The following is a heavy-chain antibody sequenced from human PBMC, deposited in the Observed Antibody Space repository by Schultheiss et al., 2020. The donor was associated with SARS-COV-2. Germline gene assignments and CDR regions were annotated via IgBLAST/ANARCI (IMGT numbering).Heavy chain of an antibody. D-gene: IGHD6-13*01. CDR2: ISSSSSTI. V-gene: IGHV3-48*01. CDR1: GFTFSSYD. J-gene: IGHJ4*02. CDR3: ASGPRIAAAGPAVDY. Sequence: GSLRLSCAASGFTFSSYDMHWVRQAPGKGLEWVSYISSSSSTIYYADSVKGRFTISRDNAKNSLYLQMNSLRAEDTAVYYCASGPRIAAAGPAVDYWGQGTLVTVSS.